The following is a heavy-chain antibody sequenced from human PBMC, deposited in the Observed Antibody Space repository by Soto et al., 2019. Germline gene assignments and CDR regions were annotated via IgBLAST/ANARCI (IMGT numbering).Heavy chain of an antibody. D-gene: IGHD5-18*01. V-gene: IGHV1-69*01. CDR3: ARAWDTAMVPNPQVYYGIDV. CDR1: GGTFSSYA. J-gene: IGHJ6*02. CDR2: IIPIFGTA. Sequence: QVQLVQSGAEVKKPGSSVKVSCKASGGTFSSYAISWVRQAPGQGLEWMGGIIPIFGTANYAQKFQGRVTITADESTSTADMELSSLRSEDTAVYYCARAWDTAMVPNPQVYYGIDVWGQGTTVTVSS.